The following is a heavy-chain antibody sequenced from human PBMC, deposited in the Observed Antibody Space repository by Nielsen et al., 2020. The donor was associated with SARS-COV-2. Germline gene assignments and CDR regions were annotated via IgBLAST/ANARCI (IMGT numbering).Heavy chain of an antibody. CDR1: GGSISSYY. Sequence: SETLSLTCTVSGGSISSYYWSWIRQPPGKGLEWIGYIYYSGSTNYNPSLKSRVIISVDTSKNQFSLKLSSVTAADTAVYYCARGLPPYYDILTGYYGDQYYFDYWGQGTLVTVSS. V-gene: IGHV4-59*13. CDR2: IYYSGST. D-gene: IGHD3-9*01. J-gene: IGHJ4*02. CDR3: ARGLPPYYDILTGYYGDQYYFDY.